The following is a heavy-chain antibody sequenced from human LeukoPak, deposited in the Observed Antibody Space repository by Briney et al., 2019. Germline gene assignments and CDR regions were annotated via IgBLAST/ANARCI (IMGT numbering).Heavy chain of an antibody. D-gene: IGHD3-3*01. J-gene: IGHJ5*02. Sequence: GGSLRLSCAASGFTFTTYAMSWVRQAPGKGLEWVSAISGSGGSTYYADSVKGRFTISRDNSKNTLYLQMNSLRAEDTAVYYCAKWPRSGYLNWFDPWGQGTLVTVSS. CDR2: ISGSGGST. CDR3: AKWPRSGYLNWFDP. V-gene: IGHV3-23*01. CDR1: GFTFTTYA.